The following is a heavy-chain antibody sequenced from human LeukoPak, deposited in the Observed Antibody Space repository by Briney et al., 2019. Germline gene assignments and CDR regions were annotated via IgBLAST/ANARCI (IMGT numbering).Heavy chain of an antibody. Sequence: KPGGSLRLSCAASGFTVSSNYMSWIRQAPGKGLEWVSYISSSGSTIYYADSVKGRFTISRDNAKNSLYLQMNSLRAEDTAVYYCARCAQDIGPGYYYYMDVWGKGTTVTISS. J-gene: IGHJ6*03. D-gene: IGHD5-12*01. CDR1: GFTVSSNY. CDR3: ARCAQDIGPGYYYYMDV. V-gene: IGHV3-11*01. CDR2: ISSSGSTI.